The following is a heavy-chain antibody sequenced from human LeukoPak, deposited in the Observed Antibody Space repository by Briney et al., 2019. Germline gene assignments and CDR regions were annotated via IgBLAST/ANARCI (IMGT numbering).Heavy chain of an antibody. CDR3: AGDGLLWFGDDAFDI. V-gene: IGHV3-74*01. CDR1: GFTFSSYW. J-gene: IGHJ3*02. CDR2: INSDGSST. D-gene: IGHD3-10*01. Sequence: PGGSLRLSCAASGFTFSSYWMHWVRQAPGKGLVWVSRINSDGSSTSYADSVKGRFTISRDNAKNTLYLQMNSLRAEDTAVYYCAGDGLLWFGDDAFDIWGQGTMVTVSS.